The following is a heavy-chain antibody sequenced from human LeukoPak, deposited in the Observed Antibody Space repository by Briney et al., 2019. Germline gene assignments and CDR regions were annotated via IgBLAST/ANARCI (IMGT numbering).Heavy chain of an antibody. D-gene: IGHD1-14*01. CDR1: GFTFNNYA. CDR2: IGVSIGST. J-gene: IGHJ4*02. Sequence: GGSLRLSCAASGFTFNNYAMNWVRQAPGRGLEWVSTIGVSIGSTYYADSVKGRFTISRDNSKNTLYLQMNSLRAEDTAVYYCARVLSTGVTDYWGQGTLVTVSS. CDR3: ARVLSTGVTDY. V-gene: IGHV3-23*01.